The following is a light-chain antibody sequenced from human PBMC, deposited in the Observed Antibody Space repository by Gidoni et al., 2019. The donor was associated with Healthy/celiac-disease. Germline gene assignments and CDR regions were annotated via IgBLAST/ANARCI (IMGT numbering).Light chain of an antibody. CDR3: QQYNSYST. V-gene: IGKV1-5*03. Sequence: DIQMTQSPATLSASVGDRVTITCRASQSISSWLAWYQQKPGKAPKLLIYKASSLESGVPSRCSGSGSRTEFTLTISSLQPDDFATYYGQQYNSYSTFGQGTKVEIK. J-gene: IGKJ1*01. CDR1: QSISSW. CDR2: KAS.